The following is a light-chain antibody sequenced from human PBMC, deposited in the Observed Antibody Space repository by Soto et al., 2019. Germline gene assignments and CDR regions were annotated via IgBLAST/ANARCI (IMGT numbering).Light chain of an antibody. CDR1: SSNIGARYD. J-gene: IGLJ2*01. V-gene: IGLV1-40*01. CDR3: QSYDGSLSGWGL. Sequence: QSVLTQPPSVSGAPGQRVTISCTGSSSNIGARYDVHWYQQLPGKAPKLVIYGNSNRPSGVPDRFSGSKSGSSASLAITGLQAEDEADYYCQSYDGSLSGWGLFGGGTQLTVL. CDR2: GNS.